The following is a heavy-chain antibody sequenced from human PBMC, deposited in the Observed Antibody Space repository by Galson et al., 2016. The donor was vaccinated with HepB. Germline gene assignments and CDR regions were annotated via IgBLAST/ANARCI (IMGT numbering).Heavy chain of an antibody. Sequence: SLRLSCAASRLSVTTNYMAWVRQVPGKGPEWVSVIYARDNTYYADSVRGRFTISRDTRENTLYLQMNALRPEDTAIYYCARVSKKSDIPLAPMDVWGSGTTVTVSS. CDR3: ARVSKKSDIPLAPMDV. J-gene: IGHJ6*03. D-gene: IGHD2-2*02. CDR1: RLSVTTNY. CDR2: IYARDNT. V-gene: IGHV3-53*05.